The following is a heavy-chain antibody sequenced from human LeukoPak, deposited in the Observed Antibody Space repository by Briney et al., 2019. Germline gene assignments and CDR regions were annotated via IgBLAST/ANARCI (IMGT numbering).Heavy chain of an antibody. CDR3: ARDDDQTIPDAFDI. CDR1: GYTFTGYY. CDR2: INSYSGGT. V-gene: IGHV1-2*02. J-gene: IGHJ3*02. D-gene: IGHD1-1*01. Sequence: ASVKVSCKASGYTFTGYYLHWVRQAPGQGLEWLGWINSYSGGTKYAQNFQGRVTMTRDTSISTAYMELNRLTSDDTAVYYCARDDDQTIPDAFDIWGQGTMVTVSS.